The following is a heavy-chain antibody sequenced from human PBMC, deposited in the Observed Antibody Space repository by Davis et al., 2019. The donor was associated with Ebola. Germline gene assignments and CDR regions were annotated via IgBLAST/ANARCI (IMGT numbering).Heavy chain of an antibody. CDR1: GYTFTSYG. CDR3: AREGRYCSGGSCYSYYFDY. J-gene: IGHJ4*02. CDR2: ISAYNGNT. Sequence: ASVKVSCKASGYTFTSYGISWVRQAPGQGLEWMGWISAYNGNTNYAQKLQGRVTMTRDTSTSTVYMELSSLRSEDTAVYYCAREGRYCSGGSCYSYYFDYWGQGTLVTVSS. V-gene: IGHV1-18*01. D-gene: IGHD2-15*01.